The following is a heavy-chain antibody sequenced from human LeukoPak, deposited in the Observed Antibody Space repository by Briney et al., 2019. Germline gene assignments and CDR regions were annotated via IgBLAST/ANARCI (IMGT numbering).Heavy chain of an antibody. CDR2: INHSGSA. J-gene: IGHJ4*02. V-gene: IGHV4-34*01. Sequence: KPSETLSLTCAVYGGSFRGDNWSWIRQPPGKGLEWIGEINHSGSANYNPSLKSRVTISVDTSKNQFSLRLSSVTAADTAVYYCARGLDYWGQGTQVTVSS. CDR3: ARGLDY. CDR1: GGSFRGDN.